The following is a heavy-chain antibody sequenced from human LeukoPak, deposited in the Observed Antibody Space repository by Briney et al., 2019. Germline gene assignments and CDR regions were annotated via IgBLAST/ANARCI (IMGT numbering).Heavy chain of an antibody. CDR3: ASSLPPLGGDCYYD. J-gene: IGHJ4*02. Sequence: SETLSLTCNVSGGSISSYYWSWIRQPAGKGLEWIGRIYTSGSTNYNPSLKSRVTMSVDTSKNQFSLKLSSVTAADTAVYYCASSLPPLGGDCYYDWGQGTLVTVSS. CDR2: IYTSGST. CDR1: GGSISSYY. V-gene: IGHV4-4*07. D-gene: IGHD2-21*02.